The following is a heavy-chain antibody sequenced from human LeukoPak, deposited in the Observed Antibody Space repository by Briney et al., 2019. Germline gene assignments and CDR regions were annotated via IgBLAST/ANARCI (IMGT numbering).Heavy chain of an antibody. Sequence: GGSLRLSCATSGFIFSSDSMIWVRQAPGKGLEWVSSISSTGAYIYYADSPKGRFTISRDNAKNSLYLQMNSLRADDTAVYYCAREADAFDIWGQGTMVTVSS. CDR3: AREADAFDI. CDR2: ISSTGAYI. CDR1: GFIFSSDS. V-gene: IGHV3-21*01. J-gene: IGHJ3*02.